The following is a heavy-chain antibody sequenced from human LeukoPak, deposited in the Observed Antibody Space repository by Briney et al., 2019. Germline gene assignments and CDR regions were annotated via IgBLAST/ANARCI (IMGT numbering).Heavy chain of an antibody. D-gene: IGHD6-19*01. Sequence: PSETLSLTCTVSGGSISRYYWSWIRQPPGKGLEWIGYIYYSGSTNYKPSLKSRVTISVDTSKNQFSLKLSSVTAADTAVYYCARDRAVAGTIDYWGQGTLVTVSS. J-gene: IGHJ4*02. CDR1: GGSISRYY. CDR3: ARDRAVAGTIDY. V-gene: IGHV4-59*12. CDR2: IYYSGST.